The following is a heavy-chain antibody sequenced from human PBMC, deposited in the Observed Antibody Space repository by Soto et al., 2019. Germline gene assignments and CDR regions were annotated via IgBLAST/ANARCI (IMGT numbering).Heavy chain of an antibody. V-gene: IGHV3-11*01. CDR2: ISSDGTIM. CDR1: GFTFSGYY. D-gene: IGHD3-22*01. Sequence: GGSLRLSCAASGFTFSGYYMSWIRHAPGKGLEWVSYISSDGTIMYYADSVKGRFTISRDNAKNSLYLQMNSLRAADTAVYFCARDLGYYDSDGYLDYWGQGTLVTVSS. CDR3: ARDLGYYDSDGYLDY. J-gene: IGHJ4*02.